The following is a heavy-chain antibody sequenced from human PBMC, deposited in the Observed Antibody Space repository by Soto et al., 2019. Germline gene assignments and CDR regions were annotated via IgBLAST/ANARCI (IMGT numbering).Heavy chain of an antibody. J-gene: IGHJ6*02. V-gene: IGHV4-39*01. D-gene: IGHD3-10*01. Sequence: PSETLSLTCTVSGGSISSSSYYWGWIRQPPGKGLEWIGSIYYSGSTCYNPSLKSRVTISVDTSKNQFSLKLSSATAADTAVYYCASRNYYGSGSHYLGPPYGMDVWGQGTTVS. CDR1: GGSISSSSYY. CDR3: ASRNYYGSGSHYLGPPYGMDV. CDR2: IYYSGST.